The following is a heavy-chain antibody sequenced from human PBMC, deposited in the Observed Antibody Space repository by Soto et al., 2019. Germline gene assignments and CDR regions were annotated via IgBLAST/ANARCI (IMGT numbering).Heavy chain of an antibody. CDR3: AKSLADDFDY. CDR1: SGSISSNTW. Sequence: QVQLQESGPGLMKPSGTLSLTCAVSSGSISSNTWWSWVRQPPGKGLEWIVEIYRSGDTYYNPSLKSRVTISVDKSKNQCSLQLNAVTAADTAVYYCAKSLADDFDYWGQGTQVTVSS. D-gene: IGHD1-1*01. CDR2: IYRSGDT. V-gene: IGHV4-4*02. J-gene: IGHJ4*02.